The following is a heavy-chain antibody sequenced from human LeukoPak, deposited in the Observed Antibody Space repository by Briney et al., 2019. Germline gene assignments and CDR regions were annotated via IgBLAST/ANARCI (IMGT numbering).Heavy chain of an antibody. V-gene: IGHV3-48*04. Sequence: GGSLRLSCAASGFTFSSYSMNWVRQAPGKGLEWVSYISSSSSSTIYYADSVKGRFTISRDNAKNSLYLQMNSLRAEDTAVYYCARVLDLWSGSLSYWGQGTLVTVSS. D-gene: IGHD3-3*01. CDR1: GFTFSSYS. J-gene: IGHJ4*02. CDR2: ISSSSSSTI. CDR3: ARVLDLWSGSLSY.